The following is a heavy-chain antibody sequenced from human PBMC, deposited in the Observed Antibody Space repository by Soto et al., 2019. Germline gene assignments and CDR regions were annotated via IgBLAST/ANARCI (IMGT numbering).Heavy chain of an antibody. CDR2: INHSGST. J-gene: IGHJ5*02. D-gene: IGHD6-19*01. Sequence: SETLSLTCAVYGGSFSGYYWSWIRQPPGKGLEWIGEINHSGSTNYNPSLKSRVTISVDTSKNQFSLKLSSVTAADTAVYYCARGGHSSGWYWWFDPWGQGNLVTVSS. CDR1: GGSFSGYY. V-gene: IGHV4-34*01. CDR3: ARGGHSSGWYWWFDP.